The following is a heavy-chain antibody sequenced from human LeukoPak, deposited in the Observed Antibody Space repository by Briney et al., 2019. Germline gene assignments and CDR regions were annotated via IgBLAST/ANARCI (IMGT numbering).Heavy chain of an antibody. D-gene: IGHD4-11*01. CDR2: MNPNSGNT. J-gene: IGHJ5*02. V-gene: IGHV1-8*01. CDR3: ARGPYSNYVSWFDP. Sequence: ASVKVSCKASGYAFTSYDINWVRQATGQGLEWMGWMNPNSGNTGYAQKFQGRVTMTRNTSISTAYMELSSLRSEDTAVYYCARGPYSNYVSWFDPWGQGTLVTVSS. CDR1: GYAFTSYD.